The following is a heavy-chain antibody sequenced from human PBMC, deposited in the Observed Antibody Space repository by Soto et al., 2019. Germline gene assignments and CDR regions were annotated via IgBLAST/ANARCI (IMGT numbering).Heavy chain of an antibody. Sequence: PSETLSLTCTVSGGSISSYYWSWIRQPPGKGLEWIGYIYYSGSTNYNPSLKSRVTISVDTSKNQFSLKLSSVTAADTAVYYCAREEYCCVDCYVAKASDIWGQGIMVTVSS. V-gene: IGHV4-59*01. D-gene: IGHD2-21*02. CDR2: IYYSGST. J-gene: IGHJ3*02. CDR3: AREEYCCVDCYVAKASDI. CDR1: GGSISSYY.